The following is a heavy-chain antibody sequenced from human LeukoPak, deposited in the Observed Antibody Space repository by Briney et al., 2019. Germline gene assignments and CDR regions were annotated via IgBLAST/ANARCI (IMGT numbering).Heavy chain of an antibody. CDR3: AKVMPPGRIRFYSYYMDV. CDR2: IRYDGSNE. V-gene: IGHV3-30*02. CDR1: GFSFSGYG. D-gene: IGHD2-15*01. Sequence: GGSLRLSCAASGFSFSGYGMHWVRQAPGKGLEWVAFIRYDGSNEYYADSVKGRFTISRGKSKNTLSLQMNGLRVEDTAAYYCAKVMPPGRIRFYSYYMDVWGKGTTVTVS. J-gene: IGHJ6*03.